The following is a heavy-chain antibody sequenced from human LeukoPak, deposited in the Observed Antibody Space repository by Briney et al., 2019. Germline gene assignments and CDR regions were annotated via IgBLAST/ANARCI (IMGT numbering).Heavy chain of an antibody. CDR2: IKPDGSEK. CDR3: ARGDFESGTYNDAFDI. Sequence: GGSLTLSCAASGFTFSGYWMSWVRQAPGKGLEWVANIKPDGSEKFSVDSVKGRFTISRDNAKNSLYLQMNSLRVDDTAVYYCARGDFESGTYNDAFDIWGQGTMVTVS. CDR1: GFTFSGYW. V-gene: IGHV3-7*01. J-gene: IGHJ3*02. D-gene: IGHD1-26*01.